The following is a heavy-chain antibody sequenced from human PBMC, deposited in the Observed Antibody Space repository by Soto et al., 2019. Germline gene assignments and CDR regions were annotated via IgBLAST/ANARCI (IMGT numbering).Heavy chain of an antibody. CDR1: GGSFSGYY. V-gene: IGHV4-34*01. CDR3: ARGRVHYEVDLASCFDY. D-gene: IGHD3-22*01. Sequence: PSETLSLTCAVYGGSFSGYYWSWIRQPPGKGLEWIGEMSHSGRSNYNPSLKSRVTISLDTSRKHFSLNLTSVTAADTAVYYCARGRVHYEVDLASCFDYWGQGTLVTVSS. J-gene: IGHJ4*02. CDR2: MSHSGRS.